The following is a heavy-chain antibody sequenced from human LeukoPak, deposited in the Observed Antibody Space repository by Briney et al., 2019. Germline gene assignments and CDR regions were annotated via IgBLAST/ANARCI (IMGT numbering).Heavy chain of an antibody. CDR1: GYSFSSYW. J-gene: IGHJ4*02. CDR3: ARRSSSGGYDFDY. D-gene: IGHD1-26*01. CDR2: IYPGGSYI. V-gene: IGHV5-51*01. Sequence: GEFLKISFKGSGYSFSSYWIGWVPQMPGKGPEWVVIIYPGGSYIKYSPSFEGQVTISADKSNSTADLQWSSLKASDTAMYYCARRSSSGGYDFDYWGQGTLVTV.